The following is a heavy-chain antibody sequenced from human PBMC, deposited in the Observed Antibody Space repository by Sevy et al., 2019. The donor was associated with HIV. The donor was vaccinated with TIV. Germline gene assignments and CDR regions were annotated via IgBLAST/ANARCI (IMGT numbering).Heavy chain of an antibody. V-gene: IGHV3-15*01. CDR1: GFTFSNAW. CDR2: IKSKTDGGTK. CDR3: TTGGRVYYDSSGYYSKDY. D-gene: IGHD3-22*01. Sequence: GGSLRLSCAASGFTFSNAWMSWVRQAPGKGLEWVGRIKSKTDGGTKDYAAPVKGRFTISRDDSKNTLYLQMNSLKTEDTAVYYCTTGGRVYYDSSGYYSKDYWGQGTLVTVSS. J-gene: IGHJ4*02.